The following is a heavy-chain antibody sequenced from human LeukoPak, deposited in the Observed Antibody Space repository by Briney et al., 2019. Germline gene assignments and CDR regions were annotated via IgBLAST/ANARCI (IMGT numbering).Heavy chain of an antibody. CDR3: AKDFYDSSGHSPLYFDY. D-gene: IGHD3-22*01. CDR1: GFTFSDYY. Sequence: GGSLRLSCAASGFTFSDYYMSWIRQAPGKGLEWVSYISSSGTTIYYADSVKGRFTISRDNSKNTLYLQMNSLRAEDTAVYYCAKDFYDSSGHSPLYFDYWGQGTLVTVSS. J-gene: IGHJ4*02. CDR2: ISSSGTTI. V-gene: IGHV3-11*04.